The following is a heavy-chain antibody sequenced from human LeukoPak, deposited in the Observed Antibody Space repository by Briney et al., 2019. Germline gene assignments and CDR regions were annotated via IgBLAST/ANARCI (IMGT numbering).Heavy chain of an antibody. CDR1: GGSFSGYY. J-gene: IGHJ5*02. D-gene: IGHD2-21*02. Sequence: SETLSLTCAVYGGSFSGYYWGWIRQPPGEGLEWIGEINHSGSTNYNPSLKSRVTISVDTSKNQFSLKLSSVTAADTAVYYCARVLRHIVVVTAIPYWFDPWGQGTLVTVSS. CDR2: INHSGST. V-gene: IGHV4-34*01. CDR3: ARVLRHIVVVTAIPYWFDP.